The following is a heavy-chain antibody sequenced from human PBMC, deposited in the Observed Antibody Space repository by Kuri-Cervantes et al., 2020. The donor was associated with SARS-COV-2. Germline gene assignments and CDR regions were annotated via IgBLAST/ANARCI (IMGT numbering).Heavy chain of an antibody. V-gene: IGHV4-59*12. CDR2: IYYSGST. J-gene: IGHJ2*01. D-gene: IGHD3-22*01. Sequence: SETLSLTCTVSGGSISSYYWSRIRQPPGKGLEWIGYIYYSGSTYYNPSLKSRVTISVDTSKNQFSLKLSSVTAADTAVYYCVRDVDSPLLRLRYFDLWGRGTLVTVSS. CDR1: GGSISSYY. CDR3: VRDVDSPLLRLRYFDL.